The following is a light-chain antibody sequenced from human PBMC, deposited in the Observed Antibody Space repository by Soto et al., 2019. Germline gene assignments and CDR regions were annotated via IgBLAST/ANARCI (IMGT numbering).Light chain of an antibody. CDR2: DTS. Sequence: EIELTQSPVTLSLSPGEGATLSCRASQSVNTFLAWYQQKPGQTPRLLIYDTSNRATGIPARFSGSGSGTDFTLTISSLQSEDFAVYYCQQYNNWPTWTFGQGTKVDIK. CDR3: QQYNNWPTWT. CDR1: QSVNTF. V-gene: IGKV3-11*01. J-gene: IGKJ1*01.